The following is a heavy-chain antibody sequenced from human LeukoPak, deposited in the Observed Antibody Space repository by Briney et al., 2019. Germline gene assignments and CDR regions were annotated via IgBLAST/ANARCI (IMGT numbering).Heavy chain of an antibody. CDR3: ARGDMYFDY. J-gene: IGHJ4*02. V-gene: IGHV4-4*02. CDR2: IYQSGPT. Sequence: PSETLSLTCAVSGGSISSINWWSWVRQPPGKGLEWIGEIYQSGPTNFNPSLKSRVSISVDKSKNQFSLNLSSVTAADTAVYYCARGDMYFDYWGQGTLVTVSS. CDR1: GGSISSINW.